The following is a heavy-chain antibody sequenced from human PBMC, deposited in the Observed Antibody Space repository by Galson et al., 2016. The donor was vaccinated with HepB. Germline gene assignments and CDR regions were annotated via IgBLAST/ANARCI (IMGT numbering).Heavy chain of an antibody. V-gene: IGHV3-72*01. CDR3: ARRGTAGGLDL. J-gene: IGHJ3*01. CDR1: GFTVSDYD. CDR2: FENNANSNTI. D-gene: IGHD1-7*01. Sequence: SLRLSCAASGFTVSDYDMDWVRQAPGKGLEWVGRFENNANSNTILYAASVRGRFSIPRDASKNSLDLEMNSLKTDDAAGYFCARRGTAGGLDLWGQGTMVAVSS.